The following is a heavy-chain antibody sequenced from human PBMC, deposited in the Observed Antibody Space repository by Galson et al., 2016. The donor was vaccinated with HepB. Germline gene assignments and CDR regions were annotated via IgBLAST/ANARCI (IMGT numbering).Heavy chain of an antibody. J-gene: IGHJ4*02. CDR2: MSSSSIHI. D-gene: IGHD5-12*01. CDR1: GFTFSSYS. CDR3: AKDPEYSAPPNC. V-gene: IGHV3-21*04. Sequence: SLRLSCAASGFTFSSYSMNWVRQAPGKGLEWVSSMSSSSIHIYYADSVKGRFTISRDNAKNSLYLQMNSLRAADTAVFYCAKDPEYSAPPNCWGQGTLVIVSS.